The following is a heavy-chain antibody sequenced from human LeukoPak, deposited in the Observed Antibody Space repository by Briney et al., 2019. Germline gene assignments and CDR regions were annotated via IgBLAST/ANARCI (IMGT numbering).Heavy chain of an antibody. Sequence: PGGSLRLSCAASGFTFSADSMNWVRQAPGKGLEWVSYISSSGSNIDYADSVKGRFTISRDNAKNSLYLQMSSLRAEDTAVYFCAKPVGATTFGAFDIWGQGTMVTVSS. V-gene: IGHV3-48*01. CDR2: ISSSGSNI. J-gene: IGHJ3*02. CDR3: AKPVGATTFGAFDI. D-gene: IGHD1-26*01. CDR1: GFTFSADS.